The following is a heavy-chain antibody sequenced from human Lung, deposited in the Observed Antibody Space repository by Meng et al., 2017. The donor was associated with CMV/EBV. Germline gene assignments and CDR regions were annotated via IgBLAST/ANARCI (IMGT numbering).Heavy chain of an antibody. CDR1: GYTFSGHY. D-gene: IGHD2-2*02. CDR2: ISSKDGGT. CDR3: ARAPPVCYMVERQYFDH. V-gene: IGHV1-2*02. Sequence: SXXVSXXASGYTFSGHYIHWVRQAPGQGPEWMGWISSKDGGTDYAQKFRGRVTMTRDTSISTTYMDLRRLSSDDTAVYYCARAPPVCYMVERQYFDHWGKGTPVTVSS. J-gene: IGHJ4*02.